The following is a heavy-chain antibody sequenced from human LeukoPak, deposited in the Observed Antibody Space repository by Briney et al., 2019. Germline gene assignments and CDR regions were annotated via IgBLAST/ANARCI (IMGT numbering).Heavy chain of an antibody. V-gene: IGHV3-64*01. J-gene: IGHJ4*02. CDR1: GFTFSSYA. CDR2: ISSNGGST. D-gene: IGHD3-22*01. CDR3: ARDDSSGLRPYYFDY. Sequence: GGSLRLSCAASGFTFSSYAMHWVRQAPGKGLEYVSAISSNGGSTHYANSVKGRFTISRDNSKNTLYLQMGSVRAEDMAVYYCARDDSSGLRPYYFDYWGQGTLVTVSS.